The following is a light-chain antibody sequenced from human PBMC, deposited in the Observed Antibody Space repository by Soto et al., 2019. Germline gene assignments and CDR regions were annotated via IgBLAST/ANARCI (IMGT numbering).Light chain of an antibody. Sequence: QSVLTQPPSASGTPGQRVTIPCSGSSSNIGSNYVYWYQQLPGTAPKLLIYRNNQRPSGVPDRFSGSKSGTSASLAISGLRSEDEADYYCAAWDDSLRRVFGGGTQLTVL. CDR2: RNN. CDR3: AAWDDSLRRV. V-gene: IGLV1-47*01. CDR1: SSNIGSNY. J-gene: IGLJ3*02.